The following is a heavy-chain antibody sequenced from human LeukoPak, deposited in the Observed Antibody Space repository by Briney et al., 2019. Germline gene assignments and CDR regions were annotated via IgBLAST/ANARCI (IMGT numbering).Heavy chain of an antibody. CDR3: ARDRLDIVPSGYYYYYYMDV. V-gene: IGHV1-69*05. D-gene: IGHD2-2*03. CDR1: VGTFSSYA. CDR2: IIPIFGTA. Sequence: ASVNVSCKASVGTFSSYAISWVRQAPGHGLEWMGGIIPIFGTANYARKFQGRVTITTDESTSTAYMQLSSLRSEDTAVYYCARDRLDIVPSGYYYYYYMDVWGKGTTVTVSS. J-gene: IGHJ6*03.